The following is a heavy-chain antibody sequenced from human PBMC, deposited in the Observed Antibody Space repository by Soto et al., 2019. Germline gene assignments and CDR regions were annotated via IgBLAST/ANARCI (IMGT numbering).Heavy chain of an antibody. V-gene: IGHV4-31*03. CDR3: ARVSYVPTGYYYYGMDV. D-gene: IGHD1-26*01. CDR2: IYYSGST. CDR1: GGSISSGGYY. J-gene: IGHJ6*02. Sequence: SETLSLTCTVSGGSISSGGYYWSWIRQHPGKGLEWIGYIYYSGSTYYNPSLKSRVTISVDTSKNQFSLKLSSVTAADTAVYYCARVSYVPTGYYYYGMDVWGQGTTVTVSS.